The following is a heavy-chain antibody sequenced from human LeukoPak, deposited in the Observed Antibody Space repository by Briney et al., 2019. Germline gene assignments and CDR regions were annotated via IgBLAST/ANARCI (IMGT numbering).Heavy chain of an antibody. V-gene: IGHV1-2*02. CDR2: INPNSGGT. J-gene: IGHJ6*03. CDR1: GYTFTGYY. CDR3: ASGSFYDILTGYYTYYYMDV. Sequence: VSVKVSCKASGYTFTGYYMHWVRQAPGQGLEWMGWINPNSGGTNYAQKFQGRVTMTRDTSISTAYMELSRLRSDDTAVYYCASGSFYDILTGYYTYYYMDVWGKGTTVTVSS. D-gene: IGHD3-9*01.